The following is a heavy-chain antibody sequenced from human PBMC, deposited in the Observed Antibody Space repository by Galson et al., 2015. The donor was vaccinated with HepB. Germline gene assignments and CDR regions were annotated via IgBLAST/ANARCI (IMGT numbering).Heavy chain of an antibody. D-gene: IGHD1-1*01. CDR2: ISERGDTT. CDR1: GITFSSSG. J-gene: IGHJ4*02. Sequence: SLRLSCAASGITFSSSGMSWVRQTPGKGLEWVSTISERGDTTYYADSVKGRFTISRDNSKKMLYLQMNSLRADDAAVYYCAKVLEGYWGQGILVTVAS. V-gene: IGHV3-23*01. CDR3: AKVLEGY.